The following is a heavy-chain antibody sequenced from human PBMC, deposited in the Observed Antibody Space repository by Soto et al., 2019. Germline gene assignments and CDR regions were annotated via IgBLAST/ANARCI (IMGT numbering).Heavy chain of an antibody. CDR2: IDPSDSYT. CDR1: GYSFTSYW. Sequence: VESLKISCNGSGYSFTSYWISWVRQMPGKGLEWMGRIDPSDSYTNYSPSFQGHVTISADKSISTAYLQWSSLKASDTAMYYCARLTEGGPWFDPWGQGTLVTVSS. J-gene: IGHJ5*02. CDR3: ARLTEGGPWFDP. D-gene: IGHD6-25*01. V-gene: IGHV5-10-1*01.